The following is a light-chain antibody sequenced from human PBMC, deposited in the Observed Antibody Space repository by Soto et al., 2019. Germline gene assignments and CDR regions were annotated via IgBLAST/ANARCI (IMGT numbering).Light chain of an antibody. CDR3: QQYGRSPFT. Sequence: EIVLTQSPGTLPLSPGERATLSCRASQSFNSIYLAWYQQKPGQAPRLLIYGASSRATGIPDRFSGSGSGTDFTLTISRLEPEDFAVYYCQQYGRSPFTFGPGTKVDIK. CDR1: QSFNSIY. J-gene: IGKJ3*01. CDR2: GAS. V-gene: IGKV3-20*01.